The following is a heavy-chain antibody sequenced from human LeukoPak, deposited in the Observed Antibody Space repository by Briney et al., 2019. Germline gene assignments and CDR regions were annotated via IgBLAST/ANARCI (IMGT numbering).Heavy chain of an antibody. Sequence: SETLSLTCAVYGGSFSSYYWSWIRQPPGKGLEWIGEINHTGSTNYNPSPKSRVTISVDTSKNQFSLKLSSVTAADTAVYYCAVLGSRNVAKRIYYYYMDVWGKGTTVTVSS. CDR1: GGSFSSYY. CDR3: AVLGSRNVAKRIYYYYMDV. V-gene: IGHV4-34*01. D-gene: IGHD2-15*01. J-gene: IGHJ6*03. CDR2: INHTGST.